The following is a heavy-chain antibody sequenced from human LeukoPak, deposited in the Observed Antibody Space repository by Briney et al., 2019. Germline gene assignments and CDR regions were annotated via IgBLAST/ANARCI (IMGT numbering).Heavy chain of an antibody. CDR1: GFTFSDYY. Sequence: GGSLRLSCAASGFTFSDYYMSWIRQAPGKGLEWVLYISSSGSTIYYADSVKGQFTISRDNAKNSLYLQMNGLRAEDTAVYYCARDHPAAYGMDVWGQGTTVTVSS. V-gene: IGHV3-11*01. CDR3: ARDHPAAYGMDV. J-gene: IGHJ6*02. CDR2: ISSSGSTI.